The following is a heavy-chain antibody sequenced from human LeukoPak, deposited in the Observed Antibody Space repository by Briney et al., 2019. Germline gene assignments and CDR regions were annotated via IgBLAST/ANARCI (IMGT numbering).Heavy chain of an antibody. CDR3: ASRGHRIVGARRHYFDY. CDR1: GGSIRSISHY. D-gene: IGHD1-26*01. J-gene: IGHJ4*02. CDR2: FYSGGST. V-gene: IGHV4-39*07. Sequence: SETLSLTCTVSGGSIRSISHYWGWIRQSPGKGLEWIGSFYSGGSTYLNPSLKSRVTISVDTSKNQFSLKLSSVTAADTAVYYCASRGHRIVGARRHYFDYWGQGTLVTVSS.